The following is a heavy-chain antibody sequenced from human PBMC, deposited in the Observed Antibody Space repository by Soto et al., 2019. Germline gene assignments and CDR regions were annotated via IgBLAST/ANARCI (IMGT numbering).Heavy chain of an antibody. V-gene: IGHV4-30-4*01. CDR1: GGSISSGDYY. D-gene: IGHD3-9*01. Sequence: SETLSLTCTVSGGSISSGDYYWSWIRQPPGKGLEWIGYIYYSGSTYYNPSLKSRVTISVDTSKNQFSLKLSSVTAADTAVYYCARDMGRRWYDILTGYSQGFWFDPWGQGTLVTVS. J-gene: IGHJ5*02. CDR2: IYYSGST. CDR3: ARDMGRRWYDILTGYSQGFWFDP.